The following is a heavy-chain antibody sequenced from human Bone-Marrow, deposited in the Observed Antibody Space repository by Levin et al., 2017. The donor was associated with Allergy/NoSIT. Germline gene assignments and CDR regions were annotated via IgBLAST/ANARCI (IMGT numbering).Heavy chain of an antibody. V-gene: IGHV4-39*01. J-gene: IGHJ4*02. CDR1: GGSIRSSTYC. CDR3: ARHPIDVGATTWIDY. CDR2: IYYSGST. Sequence: SPTLSLPCTVSGGSIRSSTYCWGWIRQPPGKGLEWIGGIYYSGSTYYNPSLKSRVTISVDTSKNQFSLKLSSVTAADPAVYYCARHPIDVGATTWIDYWGQGALVTVSS. D-gene: IGHD1-26*01.